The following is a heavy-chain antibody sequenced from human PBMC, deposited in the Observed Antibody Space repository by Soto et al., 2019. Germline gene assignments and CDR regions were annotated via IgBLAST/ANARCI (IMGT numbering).Heavy chain of an antibody. CDR3: ANVPLLYSNKLMYNWFDP. D-gene: IGHD6-13*01. CDR2: ISGSGGST. V-gene: IGHV3-23*01. CDR1: GFTFSSYA. J-gene: IGHJ5*02. Sequence: HPGGSLRLSCAASGFTFSSYAMSWVRQAPGKGLEWVSAISGSGGSTYYADSVKGRFTISRDNSKNTLYLQMNSLRAEDTAVYYYANVPLLYSNKLMYNWFDPWGQGTLVTVSS.